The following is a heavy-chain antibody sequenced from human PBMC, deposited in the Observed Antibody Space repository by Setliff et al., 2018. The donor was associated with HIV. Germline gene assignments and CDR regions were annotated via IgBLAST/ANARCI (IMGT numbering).Heavy chain of an antibody. CDR2: ISYDGSIT. Sequence: GGSLRLSCAASGFTFSTYAIHWVRQSPGKGLDWLALISYDGSITYNAGSVQGRFTLSADNSKNTLYLQMNSLRPEDTAVYYCARVQQQLLQEDDYFDYWGQGTLVTVSS. V-gene: IGHV3-30*03. D-gene: IGHD6-13*01. CDR3: ARVQQQLLQEDDYFDY. CDR1: GFTFSTYA. J-gene: IGHJ4*02.